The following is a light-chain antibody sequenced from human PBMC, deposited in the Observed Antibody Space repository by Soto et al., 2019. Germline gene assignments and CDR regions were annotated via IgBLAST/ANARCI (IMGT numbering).Light chain of an antibody. CDR1: SSDVGTFNL. CDR2: EVN. V-gene: IGLV2-23*02. Sequence: QSALTQPASVSGSPGQSITISCTGTSSDVGTFNLVSWYQQHPGKAPNLLIFEVNNRPSGVSIRFSGSKSGNTASLTISGLQAEDEADYYCSSYSGASVSYVFGTGTKLT. CDR3: SSYSGASVSYV. J-gene: IGLJ1*01.